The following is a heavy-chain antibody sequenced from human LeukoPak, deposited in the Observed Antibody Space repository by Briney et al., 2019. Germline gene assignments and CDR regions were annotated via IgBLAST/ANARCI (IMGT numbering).Heavy chain of an antibody. CDR2: ISGSGGST. CDR1: GFTFSGYA. V-gene: IGHV3-23*01. J-gene: IGHJ3*02. D-gene: IGHD3-3*01. CDR3: AKDWTYYDFWSGYLGDAFDI. Sequence: QPGGSLRLSCAASGFTFSGYAMSWVRQAPGKGLEWVSAISGSGGSTYYADSVKGRFTISRDNSKNTLYLQMNSLRAEDTAVYYCAKDWTYYDFWSGYLGDAFDIWGQGTMVTVSS.